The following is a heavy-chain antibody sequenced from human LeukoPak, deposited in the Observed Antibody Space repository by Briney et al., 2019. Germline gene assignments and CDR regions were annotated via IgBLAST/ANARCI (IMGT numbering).Heavy chain of an antibody. CDR1: GGSISSSSYY. CDR3: ARGNHYYDSSGYYVSANDY. D-gene: IGHD3-22*01. J-gene: IGHJ4*02. Sequence: SETLSLTCTVSGGSISSSSYYWGWIRQPPGKGLEWIGSIYYSGSTNYNPSLKSRVTISVDTSKNQFSLKLSSVTAADTAVYYCARGNHYYDSSGYYVSANDYWGQGTLVTVSS. CDR2: IYYSGST. V-gene: IGHV4-39*07.